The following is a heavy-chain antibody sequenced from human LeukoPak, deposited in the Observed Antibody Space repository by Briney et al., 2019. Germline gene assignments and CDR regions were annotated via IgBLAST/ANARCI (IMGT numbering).Heavy chain of an antibody. D-gene: IGHD3-22*01. J-gene: IGHJ2*01. CDR3: PRGSFSWIVVPLGYFDL. Sequence: SETLSLTCAVSGGSISSGGYSWSWIRQPPGKGLEWIGYIYYSGSTYYNPSLKSRVTISVDTSKNQFSLKLSSVTAADTAVYYCPRGSFSWIVVPLGYFDLWGRGTLVTVSS. V-gene: IGHV4-30-4*07. CDR1: GGSISSGGYS. CDR2: IYYSGST.